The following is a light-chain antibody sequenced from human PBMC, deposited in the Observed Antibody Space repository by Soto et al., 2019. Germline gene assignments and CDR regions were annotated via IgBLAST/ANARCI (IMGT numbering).Light chain of an antibody. CDR2: DAS. CDR1: QSVNSRY. V-gene: IGKV3-11*01. J-gene: IGKJ4*01. Sequence: EIVLTQSPVTLSLSPGERATLSCRASQSVNSRYLAWYQQKPGQAPRLLIYDASNRATGIPARFSGSGSGTDFTLTITSLEPEDFAVYYCQQRSNWPSTFGGGTKVEI. CDR3: QQRSNWPST.